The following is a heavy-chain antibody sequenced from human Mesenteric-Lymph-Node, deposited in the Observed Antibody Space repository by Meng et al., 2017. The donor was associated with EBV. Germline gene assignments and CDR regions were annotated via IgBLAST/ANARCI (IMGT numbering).Heavy chain of an antibody. CDR2: SNPDNGYT. CDR3: ARDDHIGRREPFDY. CDR1: GDSFTDDH. D-gene: IGHD2-21*01. J-gene: IGHJ4*02. V-gene: IGHV1-2*06. Sequence: VECVHSGTHGKKPVAVVCVSSNTVGDSFTDDHLRCVRRAPGQALEWMGRSNPDNGYTIYAPCFQNRVTMSRDTSITTAYMDLTWLRADDTAIYYCARDDHIGRREPFDYWGQGTLVTVSS.